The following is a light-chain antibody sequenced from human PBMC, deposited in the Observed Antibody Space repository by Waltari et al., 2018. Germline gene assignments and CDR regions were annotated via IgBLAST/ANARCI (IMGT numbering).Light chain of an antibody. CDR3: STYTTSSALL. Sequence: QSALTQPASVSGSPGQSITISCTGTSSDVGGYSSVSWYQQHPGNAPKLMIYDVSKRPSGISNRFSGSKSGNTASLTISGLQTEDEADYFCSTYTTSSALLFGGGTRLTVL. J-gene: IGLJ3*02. V-gene: IGLV2-14*03. CDR1: SSDVGGYSS. CDR2: DVS.